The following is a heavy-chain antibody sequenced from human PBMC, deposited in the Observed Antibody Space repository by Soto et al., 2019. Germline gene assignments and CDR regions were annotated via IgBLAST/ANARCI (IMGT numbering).Heavy chain of an antibody. CDR3: AKGEDNAFEI. CDR2: ISYDGSNK. V-gene: IGHV3-30*18. CDR1: GFTFSSYG. J-gene: IGHJ3*02. Sequence: QVQLVESGGGVVQPGRSLRLSCAASGFTFSSYGMHWVRQAPGKGLEWVAVISYDGSNKYYADSVKGRFTISRDNSKNTLYLQMNSLRAEDTAVYYCAKGEDNAFEIWGQGTMVTVSS.